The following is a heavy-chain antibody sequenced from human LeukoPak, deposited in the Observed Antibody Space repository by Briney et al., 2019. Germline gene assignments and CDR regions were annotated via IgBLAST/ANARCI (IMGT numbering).Heavy chain of an antibody. J-gene: IGHJ4*02. CDR1: RYTLPNYG. CDR2: ISAYNGNT. V-gene: IGHV1-18*04. D-gene: IGHD3-10*01. CDR3: ARVLAAGSGSYRY. Sequence: GAAVTVSCMASRYTLPNYGIREVRQAPGQGLEWMGWISAYNGNTNYAQKLQGRVTMTTDTSTSTAYMELRSLRSDDTAVYYCARVLAAGSGSYRYWGQGTLVTVSS.